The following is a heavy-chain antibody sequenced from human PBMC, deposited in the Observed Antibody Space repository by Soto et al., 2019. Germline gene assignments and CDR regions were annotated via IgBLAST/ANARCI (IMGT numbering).Heavy chain of an antibody. D-gene: IGHD3-22*01. Sequence: PWETLSLTCTVSGGSISSGGYYWSWIRQHPGKGLEWIGYIYYSGSTYYNPSLKSRVTISVDTSKNQFSLKLSSVTAADTAVYYCARAQITMIVVSYFDYWGQGTLVTVSS. CDR3: ARAQITMIVVSYFDY. CDR1: GGSISSGGYY. CDR2: IYYSGST. V-gene: IGHV4-31*03. J-gene: IGHJ4*02.